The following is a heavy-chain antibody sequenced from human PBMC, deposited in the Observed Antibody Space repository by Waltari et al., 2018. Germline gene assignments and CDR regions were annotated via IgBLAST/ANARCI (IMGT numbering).Heavy chain of an antibody. Sequence: QVQFVQSGAEVRKPGASVPVSCKASGYPCTAYYIHWVRQAPGQGLEWMGWINPNSGGTKYAQNFQARVIMVRDTSITTAYMELNSLKSDDTAVYYCARETANGYSGFGWGQGTLVTVSS. V-gene: IGHV1-2*02. CDR1: GYPCTAYY. CDR2: INPNSGGT. J-gene: IGHJ4*02. D-gene: IGHD5-12*01. CDR3: ARETANGYSGFG.